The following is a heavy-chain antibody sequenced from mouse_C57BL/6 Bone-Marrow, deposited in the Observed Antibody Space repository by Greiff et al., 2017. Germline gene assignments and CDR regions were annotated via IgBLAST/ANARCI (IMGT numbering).Heavy chain of an antibody. V-gene: IGHV1-42*01. CDR1: GYSFTGYY. Sequence: EVQLQQSGPELVKPGASVKISCKASGYSFTGYYMNWVKQSPEKSLEWIGEINPSTGGTTYNQKFKAKATLTVDKSSSTAYMQLKSLTSEDSAVYYWARNGGYGIYGTLNDVWGTGTTVTVSS. J-gene: IGHJ1*03. D-gene: IGHD2-10*02. CDR3: ARNGGYGIYGTLNDV. CDR2: INPSTGGT.